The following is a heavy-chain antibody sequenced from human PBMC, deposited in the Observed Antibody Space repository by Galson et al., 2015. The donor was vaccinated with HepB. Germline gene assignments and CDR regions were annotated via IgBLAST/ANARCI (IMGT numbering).Heavy chain of an antibody. Sequence: SVKVSCKVSGYTLTELSMHWVRQAPGKGLEWMGGFDPEDGETIYAQKFQGRVTMTEDTSTDTAYMELSSLRSEDTAVYYCATVGSRRYCSSTSCYVLDYWGQGTLVTVSS. D-gene: IGHD2-2*01. CDR1: GYTLTELS. V-gene: IGHV1-24*01. J-gene: IGHJ4*02. CDR2: FDPEDGET. CDR3: ATVGSRRYCSSTSCYVLDY.